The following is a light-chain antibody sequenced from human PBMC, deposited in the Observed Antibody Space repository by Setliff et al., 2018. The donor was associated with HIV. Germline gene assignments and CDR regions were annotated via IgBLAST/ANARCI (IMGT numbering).Light chain of an antibody. Sequence: QSALAQAASVSGSPGQSITMSCTGTRSDVGGYNYVSWYQQHQGKAPKLMIYDVSNRPSGVSNRFPGSKSGNTASLTISGLQAEDEADYYCSSYTSTSTLCVFGTGTKVTVL. CDR2: DVS. V-gene: IGLV2-14*03. CDR3: SSYTSTSTLCV. J-gene: IGLJ1*01. CDR1: RSDVGGYNY.